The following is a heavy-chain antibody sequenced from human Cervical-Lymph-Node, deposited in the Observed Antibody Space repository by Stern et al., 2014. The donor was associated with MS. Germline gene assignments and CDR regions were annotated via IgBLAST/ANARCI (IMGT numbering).Heavy chain of an antibody. J-gene: IGHJ6*02. CDR1: GHTLTELF. CDR2: FDPEGGDT. D-gene: IGHD3-3*01. CDR3: ATDITIFGGAIIRTSAINV. V-gene: IGHV1-24*01. Sequence: QDQLVQSGAEVKKPGASVKVSCKVSGHTLTELFIHWVRQAPGDGLEWMGGFDPEGGDTIYAQKFQDRVIMTEDTSTDTAYMELSSLRSEDTAVYYCATDITIFGGAIIRTSAINVWGQGTTVTVSS.